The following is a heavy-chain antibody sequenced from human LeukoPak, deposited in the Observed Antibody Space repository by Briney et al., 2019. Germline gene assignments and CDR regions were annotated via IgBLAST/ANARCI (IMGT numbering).Heavy chain of an antibody. J-gene: IGHJ6*04. D-gene: IGHD3-10*02. V-gene: IGHV3-48*03. Sequence: GGSLRLSCAASGFTFSSYEMNWVRQARGKGLEWVSYISSSGSTIYYADYVKGRFTISRDNAKNSLYLQMNSLRAEDTAVYYCAELGITMIGGVWGKGTTVTISS. CDR2: ISSSGSTI. CDR1: GFTFSSYE. CDR3: AELGITMIGGV.